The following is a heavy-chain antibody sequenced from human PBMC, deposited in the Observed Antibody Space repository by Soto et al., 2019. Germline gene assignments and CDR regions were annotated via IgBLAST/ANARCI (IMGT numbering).Heavy chain of an antibody. D-gene: IGHD2-21*02. CDR2: INAGNGNT. V-gene: IGHV1-3*01. J-gene: IGHJ4*02. CDR1: GYTFTSYA. Sequence: GASVKVSCKASGYTFTSYAMHWVRQAPGQWLEWMGWINAGNGNTKYSQKFQGRVTMTRDTSASTAYMELSSLRSEDTAVYYCARSILVVTALDYWGEGTLVTISS. CDR3: ARSILVVTALDY.